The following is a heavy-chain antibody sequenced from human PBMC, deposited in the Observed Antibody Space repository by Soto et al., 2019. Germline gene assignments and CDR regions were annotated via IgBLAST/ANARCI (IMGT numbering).Heavy chain of an antibody. CDR3: ASPGGYYCGDDFDI. Sequence: ASETLSLTCTVSGGSISSYYWSWIRQPPGKGLEWIGYIYYSGGTDNNPSLKCRVTISVDTSKNQFSLKLSSVTAADTAVYYCASPGGYYCGDDFDIWGQGTMVTVSS. J-gene: IGHJ3*02. CDR2: IYYSGGT. CDR1: GGSISSYY. V-gene: IGHV4-59*01. D-gene: IGHD3-22*01.